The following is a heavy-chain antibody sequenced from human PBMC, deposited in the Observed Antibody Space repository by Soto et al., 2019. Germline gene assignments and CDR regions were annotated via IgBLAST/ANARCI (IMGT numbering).Heavy chain of an antibody. J-gene: IGHJ6*02. CDR1: GFTFSDHY. Sequence: PGGSLRLSCAASGFTFSDHYMDWVRQAPGKGLEWVGRTRNKANSYTTEYAASVKGRFTISRDDSKNSLYLQMNSLKTEDTAVNYCARAKRYYDILTGYYIPGMDVWGQGTTVTVS. D-gene: IGHD3-9*01. V-gene: IGHV3-72*01. CDR3: ARAKRYYDILTGYYIPGMDV. CDR2: TRNKANSYTT.